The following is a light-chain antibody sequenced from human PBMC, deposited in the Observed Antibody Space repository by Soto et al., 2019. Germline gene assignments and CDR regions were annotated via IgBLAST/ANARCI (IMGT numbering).Light chain of an antibody. CDR3: GTWDSRLSVYV. CDR2: ESN. Sequence: QSALTQPPSVSAAPGQKVTLSCSGSSSNIASNYVSWHQQVPGTAPKLLIYESNKRPSGIPDRFSASKSGTSATLGITRLQTGDEADYYCGTWDSRLSVYVFGTGTKVTVL. V-gene: IGLV1-51*02. CDR1: SSNIASNY. J-gene: IGLJ1*01.